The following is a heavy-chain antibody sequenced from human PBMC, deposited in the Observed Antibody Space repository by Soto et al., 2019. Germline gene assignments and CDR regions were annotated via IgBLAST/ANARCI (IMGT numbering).Heavy chain of an antibody. CDR1: GGSISSSSYY. CDR3: STHGRDFYGMDV. J-gene: IGHJ6*02. CDR2: IYYSGST. V-gene: IGHV4-39*01. Sequence: ETLSLTCTVSGGSISSSSYYRGWIRQPPGKGLEWIGSIYYSGSTYYNPSLKSRVTISVDTSKNQFSLKLSSVTAADTAVYYCSTHGRDFYGMDVWGQGTTVTVSS. D-gene: IGHD3-3*01.